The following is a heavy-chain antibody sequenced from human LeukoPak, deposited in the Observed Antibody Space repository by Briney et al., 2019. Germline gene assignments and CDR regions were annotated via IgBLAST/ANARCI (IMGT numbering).Heavy chain of an antibody. CDR1: GFSFNSYA. CDR3: AKDSSAWYFYFDS. J-gene: IGHJ4*01. D-gene: IGHD6-13*01. CDR2: ISGLGDKQ. Sequence: GGSLRLPCAGSGFSFNSYALHWVRQAPGKGLEWVSGISGLGDKQYYADSVKGRFTISRDNSKNTVYLDMNSLRVEETGIYYCAKDSSAWYFYFDSWGQGTPVTVSS. V-gene: IGHV3-23*01.